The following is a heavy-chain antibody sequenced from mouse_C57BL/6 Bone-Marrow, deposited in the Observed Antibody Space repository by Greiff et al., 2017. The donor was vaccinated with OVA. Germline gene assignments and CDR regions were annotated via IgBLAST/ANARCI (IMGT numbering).Heavy chain of an antibody. CDR3: ARGGAFHYCAMDY. CDR1: GYAFTNYL. Sequence: VQLQQSGAELVRPGTSVKVSCKASGYAFTNYLIEWVKQRPGQGLEWIGVINPGSGGTNYNEKFKGKATLTADKSSSTAYMQLSSLTSEDSAVYFCARGGAFHYCAMDYWGQGTSVTVSS. V-gene: IGHV1-54*01. J-gene: IGHJ4*01. CDR2: INPGSGGT.